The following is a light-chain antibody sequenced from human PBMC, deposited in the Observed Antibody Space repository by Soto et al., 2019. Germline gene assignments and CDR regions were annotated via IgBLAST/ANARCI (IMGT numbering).Light chain of an antibody. CDR3: QQYNSYSGT. V-gene: IGKV1-5*01. CDR1: QSISSW. J-gene: IGKJ1*01. Sequence: DTPMTQSPSTLSASVGDRDTITCRASQSISSWLAWYQQKPGKAPKLLIYDASSLESGVPSRFSGSGSGTEFTLTISSLQPDDFATYYCQQYNSYSGTFGQGTKVDIK. CDR2: DAS.